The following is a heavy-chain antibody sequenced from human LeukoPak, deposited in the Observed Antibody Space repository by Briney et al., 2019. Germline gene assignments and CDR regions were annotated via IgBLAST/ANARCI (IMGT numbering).Heavy chain of an antibody. CDR1: GFTFSSYS. V-gene: IGHV3-21*01. CDR2: ISSSSSYI. CDR3: AREDRSSSWGYSWFDP. D-gene: IGHD6-13*01. Sequence: GGSLRLSCAASGFTFSSYSMNWVRQAPGKGLEWVSSISSSSSYIYYADSVKGRFTISRDNAKNSLYLQMNSLRAEDTAVYYCAREDRSSSWGYSWFDPWGREPWSPSPQ. J-gene: IGHJ5*02.